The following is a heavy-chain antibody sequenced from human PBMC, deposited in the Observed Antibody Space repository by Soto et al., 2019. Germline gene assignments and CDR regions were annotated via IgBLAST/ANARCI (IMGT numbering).Heavy chain of an antibody. CDR1: GGSFSSDSFI. CDR2: IYYSGTT. Sequence: QVQLQESGPGLVKPSQTLSLTCSVSGGSFSSDSFIWSWVRQFPGKGLAWIGYIYYSGTTYYNPSLRSRITMSVDTSKNQFSLNLSSVTAADTAVYYCASDHKWDGMDVWGQGTTVTVSS. J-gene: IGHJ6*02. CDR3: ASDHKWDGMDV. D-gene: IGHD1-26*01. V-gene: IGHV4-31*03.